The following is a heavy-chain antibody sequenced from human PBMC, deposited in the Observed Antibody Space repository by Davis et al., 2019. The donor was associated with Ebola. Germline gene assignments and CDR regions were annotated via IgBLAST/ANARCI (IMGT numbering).Heavy chain of an antibody. CDR3: SERGSSV. CDR2: IYYTGSA. V-gene: IGHV4-59*11. D-gene: IGHD3-10*01. CDR1: GGSISGHY. J-gene: IGHJ4*02. Sequence: PSETLSLTCTVSGGSISGHYWGWIRQPPGKGLEWIGSIYYTGSAKYNSSLNSRVSISVDTSKNQFSLKLTSVTAADTAMYYCSERGSSVWGQGTLVTVSS.